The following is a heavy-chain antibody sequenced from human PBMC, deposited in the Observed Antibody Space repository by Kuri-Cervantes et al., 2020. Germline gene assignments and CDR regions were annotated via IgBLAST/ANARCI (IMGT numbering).Heavy chain of an antibody. V-gene: IGHV4-30-4*01. J-gene: IGHJ3*02. CDR1: GGPIRSGDYY. CDR3: AKSEDPSLKAVAEGAFDI. D-gene: IGHD6-19*01. CDR2: IYYSGST. Sequence: LRLSCTVSGGPIRSGDYYWSWIRQPPGKGLEWIGYIYYSGSTYYNPSLKSRVTISVDRSKNQFSLKLSSVTAADTAVYYCAKSEDPSLKAVAEGAFDIWGQGTMVTVSS.